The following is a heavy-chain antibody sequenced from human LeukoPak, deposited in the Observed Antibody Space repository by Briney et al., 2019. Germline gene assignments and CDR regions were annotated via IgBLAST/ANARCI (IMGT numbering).Heavy chain of an antibody. J-gene: IGHJ4*02. Sequence: GGSLRLSCAASGFTFSSYWMSWVRQAPGKGLEWVGRIKSKTDGGTTDYAAPVKGRFTISRDDSKNTLYVQMNSLKTEDTAVYYCITAHGDYAYFDYWGQGTLVTVSS. CDR1: GFTFSSYW. CDR2: IKSKTDGGTT. CDR3: ITAHGDYAYFDY. V-gene: IGHV3-15*01. D-gene: IGHD4-17*01.